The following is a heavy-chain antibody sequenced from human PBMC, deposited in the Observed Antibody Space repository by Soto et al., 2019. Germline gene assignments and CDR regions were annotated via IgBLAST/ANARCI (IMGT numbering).Heavy chain of an antibody. CDR2: IITFYGAA. D-gene: IGHD1-1*01. CDR3: ARGGKERFRGPGMDV. CDR1: GGNFNTYA. V-gene: IGHV1-69*01. J-gene: IGHJ6*02. Sequence: QVQLVQSGAEVREPGSSVRLSCQASGGNFNTYAFNWVRQAPGQGLEWLGGIITFYGAAMYAQKFQGRVTITADEFRTTVYMELSSLRYDDTAVYYCARGGKERFRGPGMDVWGQGTTVTVSS.